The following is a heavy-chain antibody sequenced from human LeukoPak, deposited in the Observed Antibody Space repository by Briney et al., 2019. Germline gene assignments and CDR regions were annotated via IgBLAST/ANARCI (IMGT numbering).Heavy chain of an antibody. Sequence: SETLSLTCTVSGGSISNTNYYWGWIRQPPGKGLEWIGNIYYSGSTYYNPSLKSRVTISVDTSKNQFSLKLSSVTAADTAVYYCARLSRMIVVESSWGQGTLVTVSS. CDR1: GGSISNTNYY. CDR2: IYYSGST. V-gene: IGHV4-39*01. J-gene: IGHJ4*02. CDR3: ARLSRMIVVESS. D-gene: IGHD3-22*01.